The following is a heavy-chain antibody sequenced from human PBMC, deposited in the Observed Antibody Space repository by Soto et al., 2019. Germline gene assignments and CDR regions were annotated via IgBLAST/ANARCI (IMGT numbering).Heavy chain of an antibody. CDR2: ISAYNGNT. J-gene: IGHJ6*03. D-gene: IGHD3-10*01. CDR1: GYTFTSYG. Sequence: QVQLVQSGAEVKKPGASVKVSCKASGYTFTSYGISWVRQAPGQGHEWMGWISAYNGNTNYTQKHQGRVTRTTDTSTSTAYMELRSLRSDDTVLYYCAREERGGTMVRVVITDYYYYMDVWGKGTTVTVSS. V-gene: IGHV1-18*01. CDR3: AREERGGTMVRVVITDYYYYMDV.